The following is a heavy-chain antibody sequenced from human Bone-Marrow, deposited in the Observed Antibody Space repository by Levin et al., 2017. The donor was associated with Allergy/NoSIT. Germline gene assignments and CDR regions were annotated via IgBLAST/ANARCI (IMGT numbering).Heavy chain of an antibody. CDR1: GGSISSSSYY. J-gene: IGHJ2*01. Sequence: SQTLSLTCTVSGGSISSSSYYWGWIRQPPGKGLEWIGSIYYSGSTYYNPSLKSRVTISVDTSKNQFSLKLSSVTAADTAVYYCARRVTVAGTGREWYFDLWGRGTLVTVSS. D-gene: IGHD6-19*01. V-gene: IGHV4-39*01. CDR3: ARRVTVAGTGREWYFDL. CDR2: IYYSGST.